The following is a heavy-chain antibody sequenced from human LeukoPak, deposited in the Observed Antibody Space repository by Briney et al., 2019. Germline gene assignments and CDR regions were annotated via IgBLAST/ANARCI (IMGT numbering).Heavy chain of an antibody. D-gene: IGHD3-22*01. V-gene: IGHV4-4*07. CDR2: IYTSGST. CDR3: AREYHYDSSGYYYWRFYAFDI. CDR1: GGSISSYY. Sequence: SETLSLTCTVSGGSISSYYWSWIRQPAGKGLEWIGRIYTSGSTNYNPSLKSRVTMSVDTSKNQFSLKLSSVTAADTAVYYCAREYHYDSSGYYYWRFYAFDIWGQGTMVTVSS. J-gene: IGHJ3*02.